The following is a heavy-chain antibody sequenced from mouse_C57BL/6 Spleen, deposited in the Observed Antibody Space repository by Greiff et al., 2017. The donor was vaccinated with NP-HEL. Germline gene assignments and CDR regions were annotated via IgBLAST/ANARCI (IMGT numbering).Heavy chain of an antibody. V-gene: IGHV5-17*01. CDR2: ISSGSSTI. D-gene: IGHD1-1*01. J-gene: IGHJ2*01. Sequence: EVHLVESGGGLVKPGGSLKLSCAASGFTFSDYGMHWVRQAPEKGLEWVAYISSGSSTIYYADTVKGRFTISRDNAKNTLFLQMTSLRSEDTAMYYCARTQTTVVGYYFDYWGQGTTLTVSS. CDR1: GFTFSDYG. CDR3: ARTQTTVVGYYFDY.